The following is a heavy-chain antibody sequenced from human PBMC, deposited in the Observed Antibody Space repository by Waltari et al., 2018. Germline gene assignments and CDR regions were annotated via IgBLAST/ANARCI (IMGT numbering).Heavy chain of an antibody. D-gene: IGHD2-2*01. J-gene: IGHJ3*02. V-gene: IGHV1-69*14. Sequence: QVQLVQSGAEVKKPGSSVKVSCKASGGTFSSYAISWVRQAPGQGLEWMGGIIPSFGTANYAQKFQGRVTITADKSTSTAYMELSSLRSEDTAVYYCARGKAYCSSTSCYGDAFDIWGQGTMVTVSS. CDR3: ARGKAYCSSTSCYGDAFDI. CDR1: GGTFSSYA. CDR2: IIPSFGTA.